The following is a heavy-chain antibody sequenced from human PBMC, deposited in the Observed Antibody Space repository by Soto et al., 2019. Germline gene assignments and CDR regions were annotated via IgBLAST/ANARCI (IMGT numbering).Heavy chain of an antibody. CDR3: ARDLGGWPDY. CDR2: FNAGNGNT. J-gene: IGHJ4*02. Sequence: QVQLVQSGAEVKKPGASVKVSCKTSGYTFTSYAMHWVRQAPGKRLEWMGGFNAGNGNTKYSQKFQGRVTITIDTSASTAYMELSSLRSEDTAIYYCARDLGGWPDYWGQGTLVTVSS. CDR1: GYTFTSYA. D-gene: IGHD6-19*01. V-gene: IGHV1-3*01.